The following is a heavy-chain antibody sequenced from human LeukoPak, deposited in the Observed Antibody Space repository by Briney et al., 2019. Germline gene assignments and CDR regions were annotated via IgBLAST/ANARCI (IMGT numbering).Heavy chain of an antibody. CDR3: ARRAGAYSHPYDY. D-gene: IGHD4/OR15-4a*01. Sequence: GGSLRLSCAASGFTFSSYSMNWVRQAPGKGLEWVSSISSSSSYVYYADSVKGRFTISRDNAKNSLYLQMNSLRAEDTAVYYCARRAGAYSHPYDYWGQGTLVTVSS. J-gene: IGHJ4*02. V-gene: IGHV3-21*04. CDR1: GFTFSSYS. CDR2: ISSSSSYV.